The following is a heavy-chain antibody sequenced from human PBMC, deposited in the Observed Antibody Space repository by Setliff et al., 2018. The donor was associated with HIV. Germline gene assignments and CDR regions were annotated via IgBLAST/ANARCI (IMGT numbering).Heavy chain of an antibody. CDR2: IIPMFGTS. V-gene: IGHV1-69*06. D-gene: IGHD3-3*01. J-gene: IGHJ4*02. CDR1: GYNFVNYE. Sequence: SVKVSCKASGYNFVNYEINWVRQATGQGLEWMGRIIPMFGTSNHAQKFQGRLTITADKSTNTAYMELRSLRSEDTAVYYCARDSLPPPQQYYDFWSGLDYWGQGTLVTVSS. CDR3: ARDSLPPPQQYYDFWSGLDY.